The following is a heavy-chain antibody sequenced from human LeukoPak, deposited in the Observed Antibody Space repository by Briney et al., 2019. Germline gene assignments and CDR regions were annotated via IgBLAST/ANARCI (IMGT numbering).Heavy chain of an antibody. CDR1: GFTFSSYW. Sequence: PGGSLRLSCAAPGFTFSSYWMSWVRQAPGKGLEWVANIKQDGSEKYYVDSVKGRFTISRDNAKNSLYLQMNSLRAEDTAVYYCARRGSYSDYWGQGTLVTVSS. J-gene: IGHJ4*02. D-gene: IGHD1-26*01. CDR3: ARRGSYSDY. V-gene: IGHV3-7*01. CDR2: IKQDGSEK.